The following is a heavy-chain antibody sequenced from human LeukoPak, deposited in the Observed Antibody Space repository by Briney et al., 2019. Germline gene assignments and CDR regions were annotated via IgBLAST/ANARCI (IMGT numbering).Heavy chain of an antibody. V-gene: IGHV7-4-1*02. CDR2: INTNTGNP. CDR1: GYTFTSYA. D-gene: IGHD3-10*01. J-gene: IGHJ6*03. Sequence: GASVKVSCKASGYTFTSYAMNWVRQAPGQGLEWMGWINTNTGNPTYVQGFTGRFVFSLDTSVSTAYLQISSLKAEDTAVYYCARDQERSLLWFGEWFYYYYYYMDVWGKGTTVTVSS. CDR3: ARDQERSLLWFGEWFYYYYYYMDV.